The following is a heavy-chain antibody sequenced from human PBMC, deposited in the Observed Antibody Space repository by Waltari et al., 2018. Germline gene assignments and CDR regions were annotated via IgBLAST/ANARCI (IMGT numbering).Heavy chain of an antibody. CDR3: ATDRRDGYNVQYSYGLDV. D-gene: IGHD5-12*01. CDR2: FDTENGEA. Sequence: QVQLVQSGAEVKKPGASVKVSCKLSGYTLTKLSMHWVQKAPGKGLEWMGHFDTENGEAIDEQNFQSRVIMTVDTSTDTGYMEVSSLRFDDTAVYFCATDRRDGYNVQYSYGLDVWGQGTTVTVSS. J-gene: IGHJ6*02. CDR1: GYTLTKLS. V-gene: IGHV1-24*01.